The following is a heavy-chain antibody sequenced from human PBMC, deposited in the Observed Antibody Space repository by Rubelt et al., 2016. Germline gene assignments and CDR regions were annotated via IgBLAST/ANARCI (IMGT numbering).Heavy chain of an antibody. CDR3: ARGESGYYSY. D-gene: IGHD3-22*01. J-gene: IGHJ4*02. V-gene: IGHV3-33*01. CDR2: LLFDGENT. Sequence: HWVRQAPGKGLEWVALLLFDGENTYYADSVKGRFTISRDNAKNALYLQMNSLRAEDTAVYYCARGESGYYSYWGQGNLVTVSS.